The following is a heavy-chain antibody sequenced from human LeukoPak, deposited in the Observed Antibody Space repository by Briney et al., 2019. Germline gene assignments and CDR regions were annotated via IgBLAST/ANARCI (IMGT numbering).Heavy chain of an antibody. CDR3: ARHLSYQVSSSPLYYFDY. D-gene: IGHD2-2*01. CDR1: GGSISSSSYY. CDR2: IYYSGST. Sequence: SETLSLTCTVSGGSISSSSYYWGWIRQPPGKGLGWIGSIYYSGSTYYNPSLKSRVTISVDTSKNQFSLKLSSVTAADTAVYYCARHLSYQVSSSPLYYFDYWGQGTLVTVSS. V-gene: IGHV4-39*01. J-gene: IGHJ4*02.